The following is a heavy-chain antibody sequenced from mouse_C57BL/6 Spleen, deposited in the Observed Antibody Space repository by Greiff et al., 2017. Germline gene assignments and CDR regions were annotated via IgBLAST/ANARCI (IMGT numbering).Heavy chain of an antibody. D-gene: IGHD2-12*01. V-gene: IGHV1-78*01. CDR3: ARLLRPYYCDC. Sequence: QVPLQQSDAELVKPGASVKISCKASGYTFTDHTIHWMKQRPEQGLEWIGYIYPSDGSTKYNEKFKGKATLTADKSSSPAYMQLNSLTSEDSAVYFCARLLRPYYCDCWGQGTTLTVSS. J-gene: IGHJ2*01. CDR1: GYTFTDHT. CDR2: IYPSDGST.